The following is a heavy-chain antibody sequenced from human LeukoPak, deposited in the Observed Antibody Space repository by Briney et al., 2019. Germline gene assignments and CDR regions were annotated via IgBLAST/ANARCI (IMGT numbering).Heavy chain of an antibody. D-gene: IGHD3-10*01. J-gene: IGHJ4*02. CDR2: IIPIFGTA. CDR1: GGTFSSYA. V-gene: IGHV1-69*05. CDR3: ARDGYGSGKGYFDY. Sequence: SVNVSCKASGGTFSSYAISWVRQAPGQGLEWMGGIIPIFGTANSAQKFQGRVTMTTDTSSSTAYMELRSLTSDDTAVYYCARDGYGSGKGYFDYWGQGTLVTVSS.